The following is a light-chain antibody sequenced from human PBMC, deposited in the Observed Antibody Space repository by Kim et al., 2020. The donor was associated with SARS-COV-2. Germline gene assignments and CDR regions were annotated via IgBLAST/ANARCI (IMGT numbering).Light chain of an antibody. CDR2: DVT. J-gene: IGLJ1*01. CDR1: SSDVGGYDY. Sequence: QSALTQPRSVSGSPGQSVTISCTGTSSDVGGYDYVSWYQHHPDKAPKLLIYDVTKRPSGVPDRFSGSKSGDTASLTISDLKAEDEADYHCYSYPRVLGTGTKVTVL. CDR3: YSYPRV. V-gene: IGLV2-11*01.